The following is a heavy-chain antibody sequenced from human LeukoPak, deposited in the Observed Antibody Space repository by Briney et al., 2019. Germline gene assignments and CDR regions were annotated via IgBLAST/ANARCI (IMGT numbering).Heavy chain of an antibody. V-gene: IGHV3-72*01. CDR1: GFTLSDHY. D-gene: IGHD2-15*01. Sequence: GGSLRLSCAASGFTLSDHYMDWVRQAPGKGLEWVGRTRNKANSYTTEYAASVKGRFTISRDDSKNSLYLQMNSLKTEDSAVYYCARGIGWDYWGQGTLVTVSS. J-gene: IGHJ4*02. CDR3: ARGIGWDY. CDR2: TRNKANSYTT.